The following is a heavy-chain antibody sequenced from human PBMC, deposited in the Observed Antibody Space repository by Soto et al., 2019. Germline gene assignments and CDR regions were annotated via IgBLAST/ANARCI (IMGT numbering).Heavy chain of an antibody. CDR3: ARATKNCISTSCYSGYYYYGMDV. D-gene: IGHD2-2*01. Sequence: QVQLVESGGGVVQPGRSLRLSCAASGFTFSSYAMHWVRQAPGKGLEWVAVISYDGSNKYYADSVKGRFTISRENSKNTLYLQMNSLRAEDTAVYYCARATKNCISTSCYSGYYYYGMDVWGQGTTVTVSS. J-gene: IGHJ6*02. CDR1: GFTFSSYA. V-gene: IGHV3-30-3*01. CDR2: ISYDGSNK.